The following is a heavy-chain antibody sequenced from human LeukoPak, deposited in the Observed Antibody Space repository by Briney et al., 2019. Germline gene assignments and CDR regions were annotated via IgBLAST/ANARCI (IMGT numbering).Heavy chain of an antibody. CDR2: IIPILGIA. J-gene: IGHJ4*02. CDR3: XXXASSAGHLSY. Sequence: ASVKVSCKASGGTFSSYAISWVRQAPGQGLEWMGRIIPILGIADYAQKFQGRVTITADKSTSTAYMELSSLRSEDTAVYYCXXXASSAGHLSYWGQGTLVTVSS. CDR1: GGTFSSYA. D-gene: IGHD6-19*01. V-gene: IGHV1-69*04.